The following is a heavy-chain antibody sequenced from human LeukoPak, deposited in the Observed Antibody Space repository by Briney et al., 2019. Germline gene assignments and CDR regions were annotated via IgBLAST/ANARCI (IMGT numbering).Heavy chain of an antibody. J-gene: IGHJ6*04. CDR3: AELGITMIGGV. V-gene: IGHV3-11*04. D-gene: IGHD3-10*02. CDR1: GFTFSDYY. Sequence: GGSLRLSCIASGFTFSDYYMNWIRQAPGKGLEWISYISSSSTPIYYADSVKGRFTISRDNAKNSLYLQMNSLRAEDTAVYYCAELGITMIGGVWGKGTTVTISS. CDR2: ISSSSTPI.